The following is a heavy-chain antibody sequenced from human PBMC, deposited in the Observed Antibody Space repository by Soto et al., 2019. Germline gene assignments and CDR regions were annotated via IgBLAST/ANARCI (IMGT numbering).Heavy chain of an antibody. Sequence: GASVKVSCKASGYTFTSYGISWVRQAPGQGLEWMGWISAYNGNTNYAQKLQGRVTMTTDTSTSTAYMELRSLRSDDTAVYYCAGDAAGERELPYYDFWSGYYLGAVNAFEIWGQGTMVTVSS. J-gene: IGHJ3*02. CDR3: AGDAAGERELPYYDFWSGYYLGAVNAFEI. CDR2: ISAYNGNT. V-gene: IGHV1-18*01. D-gene: IGHD3-3*01. CDR1: GYTFTSYG.